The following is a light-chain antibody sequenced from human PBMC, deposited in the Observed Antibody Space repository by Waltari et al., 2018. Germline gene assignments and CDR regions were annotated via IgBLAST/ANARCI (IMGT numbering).Light chain of an antibody. CDR2: DAS. CDR3: QQYENLPYT. V-gene: IGKV1-33*01. Sequence: DIQMTQSPSSLSASVGDGVTITCQASQDITRFLNWYQQKPGKAPKVLIYDASNLETGVPSRFSGSGSETDFTLIISSLQPEDIATYYCQQYENLPYTFGQGTKLEIK. J-gene: IGKJ2*01. CDR1: QDITRF.